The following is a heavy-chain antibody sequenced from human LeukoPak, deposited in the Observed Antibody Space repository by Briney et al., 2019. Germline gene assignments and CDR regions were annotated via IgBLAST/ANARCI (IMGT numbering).Heavy chain of an antibody. V-gene: IGHV1-8*01. CDR1: GYTFTSYD. CDR2: MNPSSGNT. CDR3: ARSSGTTYWYNWFDP. J-gene: IGHJ5*02. D-gene: IGHD1-7*01. Sequence: GASVKVSCKASGYTFTSYDINWVRQATGQGPEWMGWMNPSSGNTGYVQRFQGRVTMTRDTSINTAYLELSSLRSEDTAVYYCARSSGTTYWYNWFDPWGQGTLVTVSS.